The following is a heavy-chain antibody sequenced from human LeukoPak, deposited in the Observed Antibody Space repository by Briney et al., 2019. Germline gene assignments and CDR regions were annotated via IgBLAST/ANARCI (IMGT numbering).Heavy chain of an antibody. Sequence: SETLSLTCTVSGGSISSYYWSWIRQPPGKGLEWIGYIYTSGSTNYNPSLKSRVTISVDTSKNQFSLKLSSVTAADTAVYCCARLSSSSWYSIPTHYYYYYYMDVWGKGTTVTVSS. CDR1: GGSISSYY. D-gene: IGHD6-13*01. V-gene: IGHV4-4*09. J-gene: IGHJ6*03. CDR2: IYTSGST. CDR3: ARLSSSSWYSIPTHYYYYYYMDV.